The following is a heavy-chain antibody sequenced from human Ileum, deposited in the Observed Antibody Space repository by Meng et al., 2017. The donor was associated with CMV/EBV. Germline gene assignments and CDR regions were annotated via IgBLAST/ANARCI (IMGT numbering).Heavy chain of an antibody. J-gene: IGHJ4*02. CDR3: AHKAPADGIFDS. Sequence: IPWQESGPTLGKPTQTLTLTGTFSGFSLTTSGVGVGWIRQPPGKALEWLALIYWDNTKHYSPSLNSRLSITRDTSKNQVVLTMTTMDPVDTATYYCAHKAPADGIFDSWGQGALVTVSS. V-gene: IGHV2-5*02. CDR1: GFSLTTSGVG. CDR2: IYWDNTK. D-gene: IGHD6-13*01.